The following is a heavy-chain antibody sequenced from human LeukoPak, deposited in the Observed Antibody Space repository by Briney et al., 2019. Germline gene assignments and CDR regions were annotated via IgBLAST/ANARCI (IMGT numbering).Heavy chain of an antibody. CDR2: VSHSGTT. J-gene: IGHJ4*02. CDR1: GGSLRSYY. Sequence: SETLSLTCAVYGGSLRSYYWSWIRQSPGKGLEWIGEVSHSGTTTYNPSLKGRVIISMDTSKRQFSLKVTSVTAADTAIYYCARIGGWLQLKRWGFDYWGQGTPVTVSS. D-gene: IGHD5-24*01. CDR3: ARIGGWLQLKRWGFDY. V-gene: IGHV4-34*01.